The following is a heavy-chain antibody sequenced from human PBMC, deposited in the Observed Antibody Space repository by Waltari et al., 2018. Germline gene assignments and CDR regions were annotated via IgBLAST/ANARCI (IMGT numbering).Heavy chain of an antibody. CDR2: MSSTGDA. Sequence: QVQLQESGPGLVKPSQTLSLPCSVSGGSFSSYIYYWSWIRQHPGRGLEWNGYMSSTGDAYYTPSLRSRVTISLDTSKNHFSLELTSVTAADTAVYYCARGGAYGSGTYFLDYWGQGTPVTVSS. CDR3: ARGGAYGSGTYFLDY. V-gene: IGHV4-31*03. J-gene: IGHJ4*02. D-gene: IGHD3-10*01. CDR1: GGSFSSYIYY.